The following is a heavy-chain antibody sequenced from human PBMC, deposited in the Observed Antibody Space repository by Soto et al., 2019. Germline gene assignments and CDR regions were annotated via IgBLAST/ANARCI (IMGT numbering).Heavy chain of an antibody. J-gene: IGHJ6*02. CDR2: INAGNGNT. CDR1: GYTFTSYS. CDR3: ARDYGMDV. Sequence: ASLKASCTASGYTFTSYSMHWVRQSPGQRLEWMGWINAGNGNTKYSQKFQGRVTITRDTSASTAYMELSSLRSEDTAVYYCARDYGMDVWGQGTTVTVSS. V-gene: IGHV1-3*01.